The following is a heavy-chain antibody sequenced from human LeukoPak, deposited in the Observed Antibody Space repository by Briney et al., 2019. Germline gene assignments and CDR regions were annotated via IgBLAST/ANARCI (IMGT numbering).Heavy chain of an antibody. V-gene: IGHV3-48*03. J-gene: IGHJ4*02. CDR3: ATSGSYFPFGY. CDR1: GFTFSSYE. Sequence: GGSLRLSCAASGFTFSSYEMNWVRQAPGKGLEWVSYISSSGSTIYYADSGKGRFTISRDNGKNSLYLQMNSLRAEDTAVYYCATSGSYFPFGYWGQGTLVTVSS. D-gene: IGHD1-26*01. CDR2: ISSSGSTI.